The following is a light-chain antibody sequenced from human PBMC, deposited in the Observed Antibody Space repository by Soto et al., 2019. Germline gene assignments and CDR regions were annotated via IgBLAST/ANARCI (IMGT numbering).Light chain of an antibody. J-gene: IGLJ2*01. CDR2: EVN. V-gene: IGLV2-14*01. CDR1: SSDVGGHNY. Sequence: QSALTQPASVSGSPGQSITISCTGTSSDVGGHNYVSWYQQHPGKAPKNMIYEVNNGPSGVSDRFSGSKSGNTASLTISGLQAEDEAYYYCSSYTTSNTLVFGGGTKLTVL. CDR3: SSYTTSNTLV.